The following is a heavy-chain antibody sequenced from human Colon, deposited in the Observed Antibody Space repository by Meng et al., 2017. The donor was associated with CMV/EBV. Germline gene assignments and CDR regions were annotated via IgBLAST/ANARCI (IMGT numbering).Heavy chain of an antibody. CDR3: ARGGVVPAARTESYYYYYGMDV. D-gene: IGHD2-2*01. J-gene: IGHJ6*02. Sequence: GSLRLSCTVPGGSISSYYWSWIRQPPGKGLEWIGYIYYSGSTNYNPSLKSRVTISVDTSKNQFSLKLSSVTAADTAVYYCARGGVVPAARTESYYYYYGMDVWGQGTTVTVSS. CDR2: IYYSGST. CDR1: GGSISSYY. V-gene: IGHV4-59*01.